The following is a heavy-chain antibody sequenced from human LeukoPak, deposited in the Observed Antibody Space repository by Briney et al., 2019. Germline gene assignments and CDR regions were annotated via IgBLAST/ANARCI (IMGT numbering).Heavy chain of an antibody. D-gene: IGHD1-26*01. Sequence: PGGSLRLSCAASGFTFSSYWMSWVRQTPEKGLEWVSAITADGGGTNHADSVKGRFTISRDNSKNTLYLQMNSLRAEDTAIYYCAKEASSGNFVTIDCWGQGALVTVSS. CDR3: AKEASSGNFVTIDC. V-gene: IGHV3-23*01. CDR1: GFTFSSYW. J-gene: IGHJ4*02. CDR2: ITADGGGT.